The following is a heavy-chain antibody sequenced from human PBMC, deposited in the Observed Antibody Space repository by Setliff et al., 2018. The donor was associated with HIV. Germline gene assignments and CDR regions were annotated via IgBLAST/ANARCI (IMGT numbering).Heavy chain of an antibody. CDR2: VYYTGST. Sequence: SETLSLTCAVYGGSFSGFSWTWIRQPPGKGLEWIGNVYYTGSTNYNPALKSRITISIDTSKSQFSLKLTSVAAADTAVYYCARDSGGYNYGFAVGSFDYWGQGALVTVSS. CDR3: ARDSGGYNYGFAVGSFDY. D-gene: IGHD5-18*01. CDR1: GGSFSGFS. V-gene: IGHV4-59*01. J-gene: IGHJ4*02.